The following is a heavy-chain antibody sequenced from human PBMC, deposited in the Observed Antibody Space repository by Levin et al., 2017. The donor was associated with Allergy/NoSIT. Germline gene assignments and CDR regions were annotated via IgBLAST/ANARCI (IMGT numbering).Heavy chain of an antibody. Sequence: PGESLKISCAASGFTFSSYAMHWVRQAPGKGLEWVAIISDDGNRKDYAESVEARFTISRDNSKSTLFLQINSLGGEDTAVFYCARGSGWAVGNGMDVWGQGTTVTVSS. CDR2: ISDDGNRK. CDR1: GFTFSSYA. D-gene: IGHD6-19*01. CDR3: ARGSGWAVGNGMDV. J-gene: IGHJ6*02. V-gene: IGHV3-30*04.